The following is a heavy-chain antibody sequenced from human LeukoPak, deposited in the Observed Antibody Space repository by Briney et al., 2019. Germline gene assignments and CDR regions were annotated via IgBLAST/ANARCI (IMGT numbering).Heavy chain of an antibody. CDR3: ARVRADYYDSTGYYGPFDF. CDR2: ISRNGGTT. Sequence: GGSLRLSCAASGFSFSASTMPWVGQAPGKGLESVSAISRNGGTTYYAKSVKGRFTISRDNSKNTLYLQMDSLRAEDMAVYYCARVRADYYDSTGYYGPFDFWGQGTLVTVSS. D-gene: IGHD3-22*01. CDR1: GFSFSAST. J-gene: IGHJ4*02. V-gene: IGHV3-64*01.